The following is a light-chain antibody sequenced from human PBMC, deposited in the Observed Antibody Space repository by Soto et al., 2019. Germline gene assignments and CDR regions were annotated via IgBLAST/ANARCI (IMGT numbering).Light chain of an antibody. V-gene: IGLV2-14*01. J-gene: IGLJ2*01. CDR3: SSYTGSNTPVA. Sequence: QSALTQPASVSGSPGQSITISCTGTSSDVGGYNYVSWYQQHPGKAPNLIIFDVSNRPSGVSNRFSGSKSGNSASLTISGLQAEDEADYYCSSYTGSNTPVAFGGGTKVTVL. CDR1: SSDVGGYNY. CDR2: DVS.